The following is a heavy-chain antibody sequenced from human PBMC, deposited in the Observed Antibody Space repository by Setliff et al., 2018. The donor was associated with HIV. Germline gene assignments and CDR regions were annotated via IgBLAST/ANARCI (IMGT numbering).Heavy chain of an antibody. CDR3: ARSIYGSGSYPLDY. J-gene: IGHJ4*02. Sequence: SETLSLTCSVSGGSIRYYHWSWIRQPAGKGLEWIGRIYYTGFTDYNPSLKSRLTLSVDTSKNQFSLKLSSVTAADTAVYFCARSIYGSGSYPLDYWGQGILVTVSS. D-gene: IGHD3-10*01. CDR2: IYYTGFT. V-gene: IGHV4-4*07. CDR1: GGSIRYYH.